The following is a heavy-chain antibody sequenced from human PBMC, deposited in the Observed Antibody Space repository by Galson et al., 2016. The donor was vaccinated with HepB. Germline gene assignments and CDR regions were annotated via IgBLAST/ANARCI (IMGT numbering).Heavy chain of an antibody. CDR2: IKRDGSKK. Sequence: SLRLSCAASGFSFDDSWMTWVRQTPEKGLEWVANIKRDGSKKNYLDSAKGRFTISRDNAQNLLYLQMNSLRAEDTAVYFCARDSSPSLESGGYYDAFDIWGQGTMVTVSS. V-gene: IGHV3-7*01. J-gene: IGHJ3*02. D-gene: IGHD2/OR15-2a*01. CDR3: ARDSSPSLESGGYYDAFDI. CDR1: GFSFDDSW.